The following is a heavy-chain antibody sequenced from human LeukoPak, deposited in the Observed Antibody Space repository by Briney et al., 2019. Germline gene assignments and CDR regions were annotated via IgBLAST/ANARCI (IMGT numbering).Heavy chain of an antibody. Sequence: GGSLRLSCAASGFTFSNAWMSWVRQAPGKGLEWVGRIKSKTDGGTTDYAAPVKGRFTISRDDSKNTLYLQMNSLKTEDTAVYYCAKYGFFGVVEKGFDYWGQEPWSPSPQ. CDR1: GFTFSNAW. D-gene: IGHD3-3*01. J-gene: IGHJ4*01. CDR2: IKSKTDGGTT. V-gene: IGHV3-15*01. CDR3: AKYGFFGVVEKGFDY.